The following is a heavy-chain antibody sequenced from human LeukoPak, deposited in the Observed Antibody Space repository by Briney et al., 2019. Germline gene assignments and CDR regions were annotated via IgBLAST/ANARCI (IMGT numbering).Heavy chain of an antibody. J-gene: IGHJ4*02. CDR1: GFTFTSYG. CDR3: ARPGIPVGRHYPFDY. Sequence: GASVKVSCKTSGFTFTSYGISWLRQAPGQGLEWLGWISAYNGNTNYAQEIRGRVTMTTDTATSTAYMELRSLRSDDTAVYYCARPGIPVGRHYPFDYWGQGTLVTVPS. CDR2: ISAYNGNT. V-gene: IGHV1-18*01. D-gene: IGHD6-19*01.